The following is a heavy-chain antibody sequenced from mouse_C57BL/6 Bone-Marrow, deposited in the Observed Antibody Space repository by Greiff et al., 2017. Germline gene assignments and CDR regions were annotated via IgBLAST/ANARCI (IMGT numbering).Heavy chain of an antibody. V-gene: IGHV1-19*01. CDR2: INPYNGGT. D-gene: IGHD2-3*01. J-gene: IGHJ3*01. CDR1: GYTFTDYY. CDR3: ARWGYEAWFAY. Sequence: EVKVVESGPVLVKPGASVKMSCKASGYTFTDYYMNWVKQSHGKSLEWIGVINPYNGGTSYNQKFKGKATLTVDKSSSTAYMELNSLTSEDSAVYYCARWGYEAWFAYWGQGTLVTVSA.